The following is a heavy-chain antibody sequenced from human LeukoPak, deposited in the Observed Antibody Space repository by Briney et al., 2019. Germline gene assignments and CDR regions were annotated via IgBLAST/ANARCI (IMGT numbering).Heavy chain of an antibody. V-gene: IGHV3-23*01. J-gene: IGHJ4*02. CDR1: GATLHRFA. Sequence: GGPLRLSCAASGATLHRFAMSWVRQAPGKGLEWLAVTSGSEDSTHYADSVRGRFIISTDSSKKSLYLQMNSLRAEDTAVYYCTKDLMTGFSSGWYFGYWGLGTLVTVSS. D-gene: IGHD6-19*01. CDR3: TKDLMTGFSSGWYFGY. CDR2: TSGSEDST.